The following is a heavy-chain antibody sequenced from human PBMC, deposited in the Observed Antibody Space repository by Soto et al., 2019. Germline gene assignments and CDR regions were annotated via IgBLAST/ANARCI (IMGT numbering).Heavy chain of an antibody. Sequence: ASVKVSCKASGYIFINYAIHWVRQAPGQRLEWMGWINAGNGDIKYSQNFQGRSTITRDTSASTAYMEMSSLRSEDMSLYFCARAPRSHGFYYYGLVVLGQGTTVSV. CDR2: INAGNGDI. J-gene: IGHJ6*02. CDR3: ARAPRSHGFYYYGLVV. CDR1: GYIFINYA. V-gene: IGHV1-3*01.